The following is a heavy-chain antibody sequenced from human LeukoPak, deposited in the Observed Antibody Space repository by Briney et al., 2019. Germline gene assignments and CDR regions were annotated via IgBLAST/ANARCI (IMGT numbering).Heavy chain of an antibody. CDR1: GGSISSYY. V-gene: IGHV4-59*01. CDR2: IYYSGST. D-gene: IGHD2-21*01. J-gene: IGHJ4*02. CDR3: ARGGPVWYFDY. Sequence: SETLSLTCTVSGGSISSYYWSWIRQPLGKGLEWIVYIYYSGSTNYNPSLKSRVTISVDTSKNQFSLKLSSVTAADTAVYYCARGGPVWYFDYWGQGTLVTVSS.